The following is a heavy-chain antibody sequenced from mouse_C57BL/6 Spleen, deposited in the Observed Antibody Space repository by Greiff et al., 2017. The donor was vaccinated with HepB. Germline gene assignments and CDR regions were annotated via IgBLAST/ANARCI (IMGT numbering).Heavy chain of an antibody. CDR2: IYPGDGDT. V-gene: IGHV1-82*01. Sequence: VQLQESGPELVKPGASVKISCKASGYAFSSSWMNWVKQRPGKGLEWIGRIYPGDGDTNYNGKFKGKATLTADKSSSTAYMQLSSLTSEDSAVYFCARSRTGYIDYWGQGTTLTVSS. CDR1: GYAFSSSW. CDR3: ARSRTGYIDY. D-gene: IGHD4-1*01. J-gene: IGHJ2*01.